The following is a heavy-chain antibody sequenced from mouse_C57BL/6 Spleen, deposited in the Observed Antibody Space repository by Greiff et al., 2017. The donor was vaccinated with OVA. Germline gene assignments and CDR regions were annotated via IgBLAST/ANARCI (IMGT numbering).Heavy chain of an antibody. Sequence: QVQLKESGAELVKPGASVKLSCKASGYTFTSYWMHWVKQRPGQGLEWIGYINPSSGYTKYNQKFKDKATLTADKSSSTAYMQLSSLTYEDSAVYDCARSAIYYDQNFDYWGQGTTLTVSS. CDR3: ARSAIYYDQNFDY. J-gene: IGHJ2*01. CDR1: GYTFTSYW. D-gene: IGHD2-4*01. CDR2: INPSSGYT. V-gene: IGHV1-7*01.